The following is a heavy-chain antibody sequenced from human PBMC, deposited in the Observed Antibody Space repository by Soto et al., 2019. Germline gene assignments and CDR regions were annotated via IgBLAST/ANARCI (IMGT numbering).Heavy chain of an antibody. D-gene: IGHD3-16*02. CDR2: ISYDGSNK. J-gene: IGHJ4*02. CDR3: AKDLPYYDYVWGSYLPDAVDY. Sequence: PGGSLRLSCAASGFTFSSYGMHWVRQAPGKGLEWVAVISYDGSNKYYADSVKGRFTISRDNSKNTLYLQMNSLRAEDTAVYYCAKDLPYYDYVWGSYLPDAVDYWGQGTLVTVSS. CDR1: GFTFSSYG. V-gene: IGHV3-30*18.